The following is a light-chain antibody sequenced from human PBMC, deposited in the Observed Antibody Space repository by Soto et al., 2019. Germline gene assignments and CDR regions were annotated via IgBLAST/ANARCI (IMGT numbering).Light chain of an antibody. Sequence: EIVVTQSPGTLSLSPGERATLACRASQSVSSSYLAWYQQKPGQAPRLLIYGASNRATGIPDWFSGSGSGTDFALTIIRLEPEDFALYYCQQYGSSPHTFGPGTKLKIK. CDR3: QQYGSSPHT. CDR1: QSVSSSY. V-gene: IGKV3-20*01. CDR2: GAS. J-gene: IGKJ2*01.